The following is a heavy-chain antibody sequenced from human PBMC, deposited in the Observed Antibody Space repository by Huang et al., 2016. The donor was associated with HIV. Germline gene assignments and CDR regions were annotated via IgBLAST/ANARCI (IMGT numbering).Heavy chain of an antibody. V-gene: IGHV3-30*18. CDR3: AKDGRGSGTYYDYFEY. D-gene: IGHD1-26*01. CDR2: ISDYGSSK. CDR1: GFTFNKFD. J-gene: IGHJ4*02. Sequence: QVQLVESGGGVVQPGRSLRLSCAAFGFTFNKFDMHWVRQDPGRGLEVVAIISDYGSSKDQADSVKGRFTISRDNSKNTGYLQMNSLRVEDTAVYYCAKDGRGSGTYYDYFEYWGQGTLVTVSS.